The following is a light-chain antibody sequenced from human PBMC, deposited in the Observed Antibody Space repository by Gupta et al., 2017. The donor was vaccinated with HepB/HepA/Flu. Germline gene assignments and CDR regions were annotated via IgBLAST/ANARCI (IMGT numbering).Light chain of an antibody. V-gene: IGLV8-61*01. Sequence: QTVVTQAPSFSVSPGGTVTLTCGLSSGSVSASYYPRWYQQTPGQAPRTLIYNTNTRSSGVPDRFSGSILGNKAALTITGAQADDESEYYCILYMGGGIWVFGGGTKVTVL. CDR1: SGSVSASYY. CDR2: NTN. CDR3: ILYMGGGIWV. J-gene: IGLJ3*02.